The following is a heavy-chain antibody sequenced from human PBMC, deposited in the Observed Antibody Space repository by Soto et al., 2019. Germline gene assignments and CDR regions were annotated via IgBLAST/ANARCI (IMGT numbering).Heavy chain of an antibody. J-gene: IGHJ6*02. D-gene: IGHD3-10*01. Sequence: ETLSLTCTVSGGSISSSSYYWGWLRQPPGKGLEWIGSIYYSGSTYYNPSLKSRVTISVDTSKNQFSLKLSSVTAADTAVYYCARTMVRGVIISLDIYYYYYGMDVWGQGTTVTVSS. V-gene: IGHV4-39*01. CDR2: IYYSGST. CDR1: GGSISSSSYY. CDR3: ARTMVRGVIISLDIYYYYYGMDV.